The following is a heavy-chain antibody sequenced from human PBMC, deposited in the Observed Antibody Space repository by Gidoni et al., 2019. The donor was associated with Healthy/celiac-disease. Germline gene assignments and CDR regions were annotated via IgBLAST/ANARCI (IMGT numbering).Heavy chain of an antibody. CDR3: ARVLRFLEWPYEVYGMDV. CDR1: GGTIRRGRYY. Sequence: QVQLQEAGPGLVNPSPTMYLHCTCSGGTIRRGRYYWSWIRQPPGKGLEWIGYIYYSGSTYYNPSLKSRVTISVDTSKNQFSLKLSSVTAADTAVYYCARVLRFLEWPYEVYGMDVWGQGTTVTVSS. D-gene: IGHD3-3*01. V-gene: IGHV4-30-4*01. J-gene: IGHJ6*02. CDR2: IYYSGST.